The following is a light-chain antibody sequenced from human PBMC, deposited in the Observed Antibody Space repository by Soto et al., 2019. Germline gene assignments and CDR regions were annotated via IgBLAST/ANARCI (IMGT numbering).Light chain of an antibody. CDR1: QSVTSRY. V-gene: IGKV3-20*01. CDR2: GAS. Sequence: EIVLTQSPGTLSLSPGERATLSCRASQSVTSRYLAWYQQEPGQAPRLLIYGASSRAAGIPDRFSGSGSGTDFTLTISKLEPEDFAVYYCQQYTSSSALTFGGGTKVDIK. CDR3: QQYTSSSALT. J-gene: IGKJ4*01.